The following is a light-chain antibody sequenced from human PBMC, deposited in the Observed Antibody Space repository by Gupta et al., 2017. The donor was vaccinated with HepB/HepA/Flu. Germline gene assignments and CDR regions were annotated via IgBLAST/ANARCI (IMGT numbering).Light chain of an antibody. J-gene: IGKJ3*01. V-gene: IGKV3-20*01. CDR1: QSVSSDF. CDR3: QHYASDLI. Sequence: DIVLTHSPDTLSLSAGERATLPSRLSQSVSSDFLAWYQHKRGQAPRLLIYGGSSSAHGIPDRFSRRVSGTDFTLTSSSRESEDFAVYYVQHYASDLIFGPGTKVEI. CDR2: GGS.